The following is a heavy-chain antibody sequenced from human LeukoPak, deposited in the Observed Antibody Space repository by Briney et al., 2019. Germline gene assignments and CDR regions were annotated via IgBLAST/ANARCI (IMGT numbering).Heavy chain of an antibody. J-gene: IGHJ6*02. CDR2: ISAYNGNT. CDR3: ARDRYCSSTSCYAYYYGMDV. CDR1: GYTFTSYG. Sequence: GASVKVSCKASGYTFTSYGISWARQAPGQGLEWMGWISAYNGNTNYAQKLQGRVTMTTDTSTSTAYMELRSLRSDDTAVYYCARDRYCSSTSCYAYYYGMDVWGQGTTVTVSS. V-gene: IGHV1-18*01. D-gene: IGHD2-2*01.